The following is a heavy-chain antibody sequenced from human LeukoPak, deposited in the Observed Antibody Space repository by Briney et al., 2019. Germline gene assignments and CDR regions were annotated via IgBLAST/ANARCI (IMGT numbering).Heavy chain of an antibody. Sequence: PSETLSLTCAVYGGSFSGYYWSWIRQPPGKGLEWIGSIYHSGSTYYNPSLKSRVTISVDTSKNQFSLKLSSVTAADTAVYYCARGPTYYGSGKPGGDYWGQGTLVTVSS. CDR2: IYHSGST. CDR1: GGSFSGYY. D-gene: IGHD3-10*01. CDR3: ARGPTYYGSGKPGGDY. V-gene: IGHV4-34*01. J-gene: IGHJ4*02.